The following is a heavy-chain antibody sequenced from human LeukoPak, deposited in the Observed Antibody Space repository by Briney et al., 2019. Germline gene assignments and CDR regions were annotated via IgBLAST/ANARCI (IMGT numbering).Heavy chain of an antibody. Sequence: SETLSLTCTVSGGSISSGGYYWSWIRQHPGKGLEWIGYIYYSGSTYYNPSLKSRVTISVDKSKNQFSLILSSVTAADTAVYYCARCGYYCLDYWGQGTLVIVSS. V-gene: IGHV4-31*03. CDR2: IYYSGST. J-gene: IGHJ4*02. D-gene: IGHD2/OR15-2a*01. CDR1: GGSISSGGYY. CDR3: ARCGYYCLDY.